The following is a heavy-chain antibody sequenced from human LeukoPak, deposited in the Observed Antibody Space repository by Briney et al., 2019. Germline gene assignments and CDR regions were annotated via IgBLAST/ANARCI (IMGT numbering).Heavy chain of an antibody. Sequence: PGGSLRLSCAASGFTFSSYDMNWVRQAPGKGLGWVSAVTGSGATTYYADSVKGRFTISRDNSKNTLYLQMNSLRVEDTAVYYCAKEDRSGGSCDYWGQGTLVTVSS. CDR2: VTGSGATT. CDR3: AKEDRSGGSCDY. J-gene: IGHJ4*02. V-gene: IGHV3-23*01. D-gene: IGHD2-15*01. CDR1: GFTFSSYD.